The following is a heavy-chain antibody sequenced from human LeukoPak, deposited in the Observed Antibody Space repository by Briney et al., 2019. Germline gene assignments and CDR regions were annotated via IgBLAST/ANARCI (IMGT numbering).Heavy chain of an antibody. J-gene: IGHJ4*02. CDR2: INWNGGST. CDR3: AKGLTYYYDSSGYEIDY. CDR1: GFTFDDYG. Sequence: GGSLRLSCVASGFTFDDYGMSWVRQAPGKGLEWVSGINWNGGSTGYADSVKGRFTISRDNAKNSLYLQMNSLRAEDTALYYCAKGLTYYYDSSGYEIDYWGQGTLVTVSS. D-gene: IGHD3-22*01. V-gene: IGHV3-20*04.